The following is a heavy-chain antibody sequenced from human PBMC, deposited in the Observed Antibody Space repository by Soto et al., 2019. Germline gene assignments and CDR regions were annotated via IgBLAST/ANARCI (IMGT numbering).Heavy chain of an antibody. Sequence: QVQLVQSGAEVKKPGSSVKVSCKASGGTFSSYAISWVRQAPGQGLEWMGGIIPIFGTANYAQKFQGRVTITAGESTNTAYMELSSLRSEDTAVYSCAREGCSGGSCPTRGHFDYGGQGTLVTVSA. V-gene: IGHV1-69*01. CDR1: GGTFSSYA. D-gene: IGHD2-15*01. CDR2: IIPIFGTA. CDR3: AREGCSGGSCPTRGHFDY. J-gene: IGHJ4*02.